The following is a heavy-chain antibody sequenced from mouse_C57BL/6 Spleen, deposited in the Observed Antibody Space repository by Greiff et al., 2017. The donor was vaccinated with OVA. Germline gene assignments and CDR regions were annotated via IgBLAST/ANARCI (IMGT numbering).Heavy chain of an antibody. CDR1: GYTFTSYW. V-gene: IGHV1-50*01. CDR3: AREGYYYGRDWYFDV. CDR2: IDPSDSYT. D-gene: IGHD1-1*01. J-gene: IGHJ1*03. Sequence: VQLQQPGAELVKPGASVKLSCKASGYTFTSYWMQWVKQRPGQGLEWIGEIDPSDSYTNYNQKFKGKATVTVDTSSSTAYMQLSSLTSEDSAVYYCAREGYYYGRDWYFDVWGTGTTVTVSS.